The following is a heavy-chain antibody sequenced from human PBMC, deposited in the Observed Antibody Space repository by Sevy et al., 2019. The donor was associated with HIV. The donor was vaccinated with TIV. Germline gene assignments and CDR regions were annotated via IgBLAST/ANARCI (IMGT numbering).Heavy chain of an antibody. CDR3: AKEYYGVWSGYYRRGPRGNFDY. J-gene: IGHJ4*02. D-gene: IGHD3-3*01. Sequence: GGSLRLSCTASGFTFSSYAMSWVRQAPGKGLEWVSAISGSGGSTYYADSVKGRFTISRDNSKNTLYLQMNSLRAEDTVVYYCAKEYYGVWSGYYRRGPRGNFDYWGQGTLVTVSS. CDR2: ISGSGGST. CDR1: GFTFSSYA. V-gene: IGHV3-23*01.